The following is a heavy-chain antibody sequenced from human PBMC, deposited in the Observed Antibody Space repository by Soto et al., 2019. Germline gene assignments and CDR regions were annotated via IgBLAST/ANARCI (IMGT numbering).Heavy chain of an antibody. V-gene: IGHV3-7*01. CDR3: ASKRLYFYGLDV. CDR2: IMQDGSDK. CDR1: GFSLSTSW. J-gene: IGHJ6*02. Sequence: EAQLVESGGGLVQPGGSLRLSCTASGFSLSTSWMTWVRQAPGKGLEWVANIMQDGSDKYYVDSVKGRFTISRDNAKNSLYLQMTSLRAEDTAVYYCASKRLYFYGLDVWGQGTTVTVSS.